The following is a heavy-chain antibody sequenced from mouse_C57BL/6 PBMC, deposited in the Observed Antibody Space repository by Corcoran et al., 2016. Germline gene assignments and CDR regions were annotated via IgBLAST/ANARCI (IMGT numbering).Heavy chain of an antibody. CDR1: GYTFTDYN. V-gene: IGHV1-18*01. J-gene: IGHJ4*01. Sequence: EVQLQQSGPELVKPGASVKIPCKASGYTFTDYNMDWVKQSHGKSLEWIGDINPNNGGTIYNQKFKGKATLTVDKSSSTAYMELRSLTSEDTAVYYCARGIYYGSSPYAMDYWGQGTSVTVSS. D-gene: IGHD1-1*01. CDR2: INPNNGGT. CDR3: ARGIYYGSSPYAMDY.